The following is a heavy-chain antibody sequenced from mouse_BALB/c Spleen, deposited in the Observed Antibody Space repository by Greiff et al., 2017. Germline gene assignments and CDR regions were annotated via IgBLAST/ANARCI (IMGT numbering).Heavy chain of an antibody. J-gene: IGHJ1*01. Sequence: EVQRVESGPGLVKPSQSLSLTCTVTGYSITSDYAWNWIRQFPGNKLEWMGYISYSGSTSYNPSLKSRISITRDTSKNQFFLQLNSVTTEDTATYYCANWALLWLRRGDWYFDVWGAGTTVTVSS. D-gene: IGHD2-2*01. V-gene: IGHV3-2*02. CDR3: ANWALLWLRRGDWYFDV. CDR1: GYSITSDYA. CDR2: ISYSGST.